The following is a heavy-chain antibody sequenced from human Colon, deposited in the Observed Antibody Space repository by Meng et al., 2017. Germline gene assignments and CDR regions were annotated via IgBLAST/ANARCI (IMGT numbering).Heavy chain of an antibody. CDR1: GFTFSSYW. V-gene: IGHV3-74*01. Sequence: GESLKISCAASGFTFSSYWMHWVRQAPGKGLGWVSRINRDGSRPNYADSVEGRFPISSDNAKNTLYLQMNSLRAEDTAVYYCARGGFDAYYFDFWGQGTLVTVSS. CDR3: ARGGFDAYYFDF. J-gene: IGHJ4*02. CDR2: INRDGSRP. D-gene: IGHD2/OR15-2a*01.